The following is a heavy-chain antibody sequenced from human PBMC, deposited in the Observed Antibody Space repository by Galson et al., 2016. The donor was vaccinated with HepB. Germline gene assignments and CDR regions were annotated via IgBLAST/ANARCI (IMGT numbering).Heavy chain of an antibody. J-gene: IGHJ5*01. CDR3: ARQTYSYGSSDS. CDR1: GDSFTSFW. V-gene: IGHV5-10-1*01. D-gene: IGHD5-18*01. CDR2: IDPSDSET. Sequence: QSGAEVKKPGESLRISCKTSGDSFTSFWITWVRQMPGKGLEWMGRIDPSDSETNYSPSFQGHDTISADNSISTAYLQWSSLKASDTAMYYFARQTYSYGSSDSGGQGTLVTVSS.